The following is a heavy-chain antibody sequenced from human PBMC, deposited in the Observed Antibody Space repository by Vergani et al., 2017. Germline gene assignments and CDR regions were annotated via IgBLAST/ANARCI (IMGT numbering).Heavy chain of an antibody. CDR3: ARGDYGILTGYRY. J-gene: IGHJ4*02. CDR1: GYTFSNYY. D-gene: IGHD3-9*01. V-gene: IGHV1-46*03. Sequence: QVQVVQSGAEVKKSGASVKVSCKTSGYTFSNYYMHWVRQAPGQGLEWMGIINPSGGHTNYAQKFQVRVTMTRDTSTSTVYMELGSLRSEDTAIYYCARGDYGILTGYRYWGQGTLVTVSA. CDR2: INPSGGHT.